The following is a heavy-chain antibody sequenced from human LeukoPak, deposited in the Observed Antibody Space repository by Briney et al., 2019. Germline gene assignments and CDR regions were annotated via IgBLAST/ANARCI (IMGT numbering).Heavy chain of an antibody. CDR1: GFTFSSYP. CDR2: ISDTGGRT. D-gene: IGHD5-24*01. V-gene: IGHV3-23*01. J-gene: IGHJ4*02. CDR3: AKDGEMPTVSRASYYFDY. Sequence: RPGGSLRLSCAASGFTFSSYPMSWVRQTPGKGLEWVSCISDTGGRTDYANSVKGRFTISRDNSKNTLYLQMNSLRAEDTAVYYCAKDGEMPTVSRASYYFDYWGQGALVTVSS.